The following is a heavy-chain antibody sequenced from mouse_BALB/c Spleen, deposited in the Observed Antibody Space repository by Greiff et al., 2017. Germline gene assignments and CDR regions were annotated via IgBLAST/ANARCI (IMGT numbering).Heavy chain of an antibody. CDR3: ARGLYYDYDVKGAY. D-gene: IGHD2-4*01. Sequence: VQLQQSGPELVKPGASVKMSCKASGYTFTDYYMDWVKQSHGESFEWIGRVNPYNGGTSYNQKFKGKATLTVDKSSSTAYMELNSLTSEDSAVYYCARGLYYDYDVKGAYWGQGTLVTVSA. CDR2: VNPYNGGT. V-gene: IGHV1-19*01. CDR1: GYTFTDYY. J-gene: IGHJ3*01.